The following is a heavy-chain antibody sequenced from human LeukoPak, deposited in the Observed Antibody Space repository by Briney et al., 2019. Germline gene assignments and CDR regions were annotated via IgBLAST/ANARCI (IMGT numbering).Heavy chain of an antibody. Sequence: GGSLRLSCAASGFIFSSYGMHWVRQAPGKGLEWVAHIRNDGSNEYYAESVKGRLTISRDNSRNTLYLQMNSLRAEDTAVYYCAKDNHHSIAVASGLDYWGQGTLVAVSS. CDR3: AKDNHHSIAVASGLDY. V-gene: IGHV3-30*02. J-gene: IGHJ4*02. CDR2: IRNDGSNE. CDR1: GFIFSSYG. D-gene: IGHD6-19*01.